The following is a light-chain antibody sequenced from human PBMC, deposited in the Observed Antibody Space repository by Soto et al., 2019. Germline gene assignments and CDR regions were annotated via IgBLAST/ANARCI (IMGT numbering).Light chain of an antibody. CDR1: ASDVGASDY. V-gene: IGLV2-11*01. Sequence: QSALTQPRSVSGSPGQSVTFSCTGTASDVGASDYVSWYQQHPGKAPQLLIYHVTKRAAGVPDRFSGSKSGNTASLSISGLQADDEADYYCCSFAGTCIWLFGGGTKVTVL. CDR3: CSFAGTCIWL. J-gene: IGLJ2*01. CDR2: HVT.